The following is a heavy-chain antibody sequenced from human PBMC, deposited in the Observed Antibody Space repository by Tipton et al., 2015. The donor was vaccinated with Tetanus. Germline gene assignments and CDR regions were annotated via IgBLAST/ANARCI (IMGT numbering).Heavy chain of an antibody. V-gene: IGHV4-30-2*01. CDR3: ARGPHRGYSGSGKFYGMDV. CDR2: IYYSGST. CDR1: DGNISSGGYS. J-gene: IGHJ6*02. D-gene: IGHD3-10*01. Sequence: TLSLTCAVSDGNISSGGYSWSWIRQPPGKGLEYIGYIYYSGSTYYSPTLQSRVTISIDRSKNQFALNLSSVTAADTAVYYCARGPHRGYSGSGKFYGMDVWGHGATVTVSS.